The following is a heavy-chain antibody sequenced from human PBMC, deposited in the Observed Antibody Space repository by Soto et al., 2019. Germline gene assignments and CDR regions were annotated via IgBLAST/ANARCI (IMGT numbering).Heavy chain of an antibody. J-gene: IGHJ6*02. CDR2: INAGNGNT. D-gene: IGHD3-10*01. CDR1: GYTFTSYA. Sequence: GASVKVSCKASGYTFTSYAMNWVRQAPGQRLEWMGWINAGNGNTKYSQKFQGRVTITADESTSTAYMELSSLRSEDTAVYYCARARVMVRGVIIRWAYYYYGMDVWGQGTTVTVSS. CDR3: ARARVMVRGVIIRWAYYYYGMDV. V-gene: IGHV1-3*01.